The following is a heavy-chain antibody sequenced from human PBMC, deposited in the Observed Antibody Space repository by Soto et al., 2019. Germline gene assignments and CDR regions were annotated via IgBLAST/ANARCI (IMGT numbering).Heavy chain of an antibody. CDR3: ARGLLGYFDY. Sequence: SETLSLTCTVSGGSISSYYWSWIRQPPGKGLEWIGYIYYSGSTNYNPSLKSRVTISVDTSKNQFSLKLNSVTAADTAVYYCARGLLGYFDYWGQGTLVTVSS. CDR1: GGSISSYY. CDR2: IYYSGST. D-gene: IGHD3-22*01. J-gene: IGHJ4*02. V-gene: IGHV4-59*01.